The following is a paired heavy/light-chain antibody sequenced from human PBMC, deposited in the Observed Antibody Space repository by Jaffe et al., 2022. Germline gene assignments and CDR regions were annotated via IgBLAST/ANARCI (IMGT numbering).Heavy chain of an antibody. V-gene: IGHV5-51*03. D-gene: IGHD3-16*02. CDR3: ARLTPPGEYYDYIWGSYRSHYFDY. J-gene: IGHJ4*02. CDR1: GYSFTSYW. Sequence: EVQLVQSGAEVKKPGESLKISCKGSGYSFTSYWIGWVRQMPGKGLEWMGIIYPGDSDTRYSPSFQGQVTISADKSISTAYLQWSSLKASDTAMYYCARLTPPGEYYDYIWGSYRSHYFDYWGQGTLVTVSS. CDR2: IYPGDSDT.
Light chain of an antibody. CDR3: QQYNSYPWT. V-gene: IGKV1-16*02. CDR1: QGISNY. CDR2: AAS. Sequence: DIQMTQSPSSLSASVGDRVTITCRASQGISNYLAWFQQKPGKAPKSLIYAASSLQSGVPSKFSGSGSGTDFTLTISSLQPEDFATYYCQQYNSYPWTFGQGTKVEIK. J-gene: IGKJ1*01.